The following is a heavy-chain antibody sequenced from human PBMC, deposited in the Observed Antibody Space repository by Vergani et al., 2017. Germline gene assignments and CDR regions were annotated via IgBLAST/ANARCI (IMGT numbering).Heavy chain of an antibody. CDR1: GGSISSYY. CDR3: AKGIAPDY. J-gene: IGHJ4*02. D-gene: IGHD6-13*01. Sequence: QVQLQQWGAGLVKPSETLSLTCTVSGGSISSYYWSWIRQPPGKGLEWIGYIYYSGSTNYNPSLKSRVTISVDTSKNQFSLKLSSVTAADTAVYYCAKGIAPDYWGQGTLVTVSS. CDR2: IYYSGST. V-gene: IGHV4-59*12.